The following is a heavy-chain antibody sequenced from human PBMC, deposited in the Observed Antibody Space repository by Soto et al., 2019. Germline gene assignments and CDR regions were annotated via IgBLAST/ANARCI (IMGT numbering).Heavy chain of an antibody. CDR3: ARDVNGALDY. Sequence: GSLRLSCATSGFTFSTYWMAWVRQALGKGPEWVANMKQDGSDENYVDSVRGRFTISRDNAKNSLYLQMNSLRAEDTAVYYCARDVNGALDYWGQGTLVTVSS. CDR1: GFTFSTYW. J-gene: IGHJ4*02. D-gene: IGHD7-27*01. V-gene: IGHV3-7*03. CDR2: MKQDGSDE.